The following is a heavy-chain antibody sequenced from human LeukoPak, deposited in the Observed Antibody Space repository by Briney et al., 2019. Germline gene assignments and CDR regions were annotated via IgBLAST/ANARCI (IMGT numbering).Heavy chain of an antibody. D-gene: IGHD4-17*01. V-gene: IGHV4-31*03. CDR2: IYYSGST. CDR3: ARVPDYEGHWFDP. CDR1: GGSISSGGYY. J-gene: IGHJ5*02. Sequence: PSQTLSLTCTVSGGSISSGGYYWSWIRQHPGKGLEWIGYIYYSGSTYYNPSLKSRVTISVDTSKNQFPLKLSSVTAADTAVYYCARVPDYEGHWFDPWGQGTLVTVSS.